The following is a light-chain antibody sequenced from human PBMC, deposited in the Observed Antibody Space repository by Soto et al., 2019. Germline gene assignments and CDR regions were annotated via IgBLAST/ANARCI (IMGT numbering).Light chain of an antibody. V-gene: IGKV3-15*01. J-gene: IGKJ1*01. CDR3: NQYNNFWT. CDR2: GSS. Sequence: EIVMTQSPASMAVCPGDRVTLSCRASQSVSSRLAWYHQKPGQSPRLLIYGSSTRATGIPARFSGSGSGTEFTLTFSSLQSEDFGLYYCNQYNNFWTVGQGNKVDIK. CDR1: QSVSSR.